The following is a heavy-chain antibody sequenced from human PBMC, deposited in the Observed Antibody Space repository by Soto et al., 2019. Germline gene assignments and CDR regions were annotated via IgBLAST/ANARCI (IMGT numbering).Heavy chain of an antibody. CDR1: GGSISSGDYY. CDR3: AGDERDGYYGMDV. V-gene: IGHV4-31*02. CDR2: IYYSGST. Sequence: QVQLQESGPGLVKPSQTLSLTCTVSGGSISSGDYYWSWIRQHPGKGLEWIGYIYYSGSTYYNPSLKSRVTISVDTSENQFSLKLSSVTAADTAIYYCAGDERDGYYGMDVWGQGTTVTVSS. J-gene: IGHJ6*02.